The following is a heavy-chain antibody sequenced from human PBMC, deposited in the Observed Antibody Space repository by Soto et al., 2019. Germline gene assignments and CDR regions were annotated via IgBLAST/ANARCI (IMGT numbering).Heavy chain of an antibody. J-gene: IGHJ6*02. CDR2: IYHSGST. CDR3: ARARPAITIFGVVPLGGMDV. Sequence: SETLSLTCAVSGGSISSSNWWSWVRQPPGKGLEWIGEIYHSGSTNYNPSLKSRVTISVDKSKNQFSLKLSSVTAADTAVYYCARARPAITIFGVVPLGGMDVWGQGTTVTVSS. D-gene: IGHD3-3*01. CDR1: GGSISSSNW. V-gene: IGHV4-4*02.